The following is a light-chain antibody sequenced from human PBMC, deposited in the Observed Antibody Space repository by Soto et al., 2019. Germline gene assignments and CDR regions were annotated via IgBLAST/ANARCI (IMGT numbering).Light chain of an antibody. J-gene: IGLJ2*01. CDR1: KLGDKY. V-gene: IGLV3-1*01. CDR2: QNN. CDR3: QAWDYNTVV. Sequence: SYELSQPPSVSVSPGQTASITCSGDKLGDKYVSWYQQKPGKSPILVIYQNNKRPSGIPERLSGSNSGNTATLTISGIQAMDEADYSCQAWDYNTVVFGGGTKLTVL.